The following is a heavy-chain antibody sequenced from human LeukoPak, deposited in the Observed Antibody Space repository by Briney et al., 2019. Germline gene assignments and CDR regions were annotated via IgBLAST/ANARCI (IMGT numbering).Heavy chain of an antibody. CDR3: ARSFTIFGVVVAFDI. V-gene: IGHV1-69*05. CDR2: IIPIFGTA. CDR1: GGTFSSYA. D-gene: IGHD3-3*01. J-gene: IGHJ3*02. Sequence: SVKVSCKASGGTFSSYAISWVRQAPGQGLEWMGGIIPIFGTANYAQKFQGRVTITTDESTSTAYMELSSLRSEDTAVYYCARSFTIFGVVVAFDIWGQGTMVTVSS.